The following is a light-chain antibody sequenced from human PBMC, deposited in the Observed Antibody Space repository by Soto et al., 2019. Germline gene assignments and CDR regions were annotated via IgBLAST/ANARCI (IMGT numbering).Light chain of an antibody. CDR1: QSVSCSY. Sequence: EIVLTQSPGTLSLSPGERATLSCTASQSVSCSYLAWYQQIPGQAPRLLIYGASTRATGNPDRFSGSGSGTDFTLTISRFDPEDFGVDYWQQYGTSPPGFTFGPGTKVDVK. J-gene: IGKJ3*01. CDR3: QQYGTSPPGFT. V-gene: IGKV3-20*01. CDR2: GAS.